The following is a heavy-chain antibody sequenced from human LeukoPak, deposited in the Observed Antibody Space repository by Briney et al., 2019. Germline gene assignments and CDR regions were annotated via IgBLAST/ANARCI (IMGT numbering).Heavy chain of an antibody. Sequence: GGSLRLSCAASGFTFSSYGMQWVRQAPGKGLEWVAVISYDGSNKYYADSVKGRFTISRDNSKNTLYLQMNSLRAEDTAVYYCAKLGVGSSGLFDYWGQGTLVTVSS. CDR3: AKLGVGSSGLFDY. CDR1: GFTFSSYG. D-gene: IGHD3-22*01. J-gene: IGHJ4*02. V-gene: IGHV3-30*18. CDR2: ISYDGSNK.